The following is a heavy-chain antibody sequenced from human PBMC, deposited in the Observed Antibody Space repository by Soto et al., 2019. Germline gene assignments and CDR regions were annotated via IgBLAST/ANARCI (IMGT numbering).Heavy chain of an antibody. J-gene: IGHJ6*02. V-gene: IGHV1-18*01. D-gene: IGHD3-16*01. CDR1: GYIFVNYG. CDR3: VMVDNYVTPTPQDV. CDR2: ISPYTGNT. Sequence: QVQLVQSGDGVKKPGASVKVSCKASGYIFVNYGIAWVRQAPGQGLEWMGWISPYTGNTHSATKIQGRLTMTTDTSTSTAYMDLGSLTSDDTAVYYCVMVDNYVTPTPQDVWGQGTTVTVFS.